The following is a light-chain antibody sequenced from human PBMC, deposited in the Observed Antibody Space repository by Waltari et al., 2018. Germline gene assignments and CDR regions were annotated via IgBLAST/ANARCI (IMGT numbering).Light chain of an antibody. CDR3: SSYTSSSTWV. Sequence: QSALTQPASVSGSPGQSITLSCTGTSSDVGGYNYVPWYQQHPGKAPKLMIYDVSKRPSGVSNRFSGSKSGNTASLTISGLQAEDEADYYCSSYTSSSTWVFGTGTKVTVL. CDR2: DVS. V-gene: IGLV2-14*01. CDR1: SSDVGGYNY. J-gene: IGLJ1*01.